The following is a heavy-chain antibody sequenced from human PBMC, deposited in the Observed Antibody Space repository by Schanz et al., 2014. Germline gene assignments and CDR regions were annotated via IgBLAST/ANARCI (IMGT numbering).Heavy chain of an antibody. CDR2: INGDGSRT. D-gene: IGHD3-10*01. J-gene: IGHJ4*02. CDR1: GFTFSNYW. Sequence: EVQLVESGGGLVQPGGSLRLSCAASGFTFSNYWMHWVRQAPGKGLVWVSRINGDGSRTAYADSVKGRFTISRGNAKNTLYLQMNSLRAEDTAVYYCAKGRFGELSAFDIWGQGTLVTVSS. CDR3: AKGRFGELSAFDI. V-gene: IGHV3-74*01.